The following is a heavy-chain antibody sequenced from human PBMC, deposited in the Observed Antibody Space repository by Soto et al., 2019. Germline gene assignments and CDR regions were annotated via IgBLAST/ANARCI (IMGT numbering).Heavy chain of an antibody. Sequence: EEQLVESGGGWIQPGGSLRLSCAASGFAVSSKYMTWVRQAPGKGLEWVSVIYGGGTTYYADSVKRRFTISRDTSKNTLYLQMNSVRAEDTAVYYCVQTTGWPGFDFWGQGTLVTVSS. CDR3: VQTTGWPGFDF. J-gene: IGHJ4*02. CDR2: IYGGGTT. CDR1: GFAVSSKY. D-gene: IGHD6-19*01. V-gene: IGHV3-53*01.